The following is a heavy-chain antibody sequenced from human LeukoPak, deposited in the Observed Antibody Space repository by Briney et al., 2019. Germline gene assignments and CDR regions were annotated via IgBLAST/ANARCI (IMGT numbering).Heavy chain of an antibody. CDR2: INPSGGST. CDR3: ARARDMVRGLILTGGFDY. V-gene: IGHV1-46*01. CDR1: GYTFTSYY. J-gene: IGHJ4*02. Sequence: GASVKVSCKASGYTFTSYYMHWVRQAPGQGLEWMGIINPSGGSTSYAQKFQGRVTMTRNTSTSTVYMELSSLRSEDTAVYYCARARDMVRGLILTGGFDYWGQGTLVTVSS. D-gene: IGHD3-10*01.